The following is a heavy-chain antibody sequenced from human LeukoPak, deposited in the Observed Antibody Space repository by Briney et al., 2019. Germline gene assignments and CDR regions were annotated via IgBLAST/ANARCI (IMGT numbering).Heavy chain of an antibody. J-gene: IGHJ5*02. D-gene: IGHD3-16*01. V-gene: IGHV4-39*07. CDR3: ARGRLLMWFDP. Sequence: PSETLSLTCTVSGGSISSSSYYWSWIRQPPGKGLEWIGEIHPSGSTNYNPSLKSRVTISVDTSKKQFSLKLSSVTAADTAVYYCARGRLLMWFDPWGQGTLVAVSS. CDR2: IHPSGST. CDR1: GGSISSSSYY.